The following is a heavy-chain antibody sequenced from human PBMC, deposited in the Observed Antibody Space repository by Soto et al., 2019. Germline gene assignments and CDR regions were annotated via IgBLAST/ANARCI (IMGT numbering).Heavy chain of an antibody. J-gene: IGHJ6*02. CDR1: GGTFSSYA. CDR2: IIPIFGTA. Sequence: VKVSCKASGGTFSSYAISWVRQAPGQGLEWMGGIIPIFGTANYAQKFQGRVTITADESTSTAYMELSSLRSEDTAVYYCARVDDFWSGYYDYYYYGMDVWGQGTTVTVSS. D-gene: IGHD3-3*01. V-gene: IGHV1-69*13. CDR3: ARVDDFWSGYYDYYYYGMDV.